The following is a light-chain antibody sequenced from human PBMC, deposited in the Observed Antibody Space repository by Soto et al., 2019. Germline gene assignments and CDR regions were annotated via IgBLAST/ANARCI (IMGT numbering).Light chain of an antibody. CDR1: RSNIGSNT. Sequence: QAVVTQPPSVSGAPGQRVTISCTGTRSNIGSNTVNWYQQLPGTAPKLLIYSNNQRPSGVPDRFSGSKSGTSASLAISGLQSEDEADYYCAAWDDSLNGRVFGGGTKLTVL. V-gene: IGLV1-44*01. J-gene: IGLJ3*02. CDR3: AAWDDSLNGRV. CDR2: SNN.